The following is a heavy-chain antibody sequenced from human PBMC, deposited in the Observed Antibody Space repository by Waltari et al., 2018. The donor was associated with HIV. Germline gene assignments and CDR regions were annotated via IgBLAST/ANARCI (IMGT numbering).Heavy chain of an antibody. D-gene: IGHD3-10*01. CDR1: GFSLSTSGVG. CDR2: NYWNDDK. J-gene: IGHJ4*02. V-gene: IGHV2-5*01. Sequence: QITLKESGPTVVKPTQTLTLTCTFTGFSLSTSGVGVGWIRQPPGKALEWLAHNYWNDDKRYSPSLNSRLTITKDTSKNQVVLTRTNMDPVDTATYYCAHVVRGVIISPIFDYWGQGTLVTVSS. CDR3: AHVVRGVIISPIFDY.